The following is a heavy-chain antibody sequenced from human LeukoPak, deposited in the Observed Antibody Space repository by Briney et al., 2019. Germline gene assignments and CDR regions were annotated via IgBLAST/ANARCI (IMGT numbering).Heavy chain of an antibody. Sequence: GASVKVSCKASGYTFSSYYIRWVRQAPGQGLEWMGIINPSGGSTSYAQKFQGRVSMTRDTSTSTVYMELSSLRSEDTAVYYCARGKWELLWLLFWGQGTLVTVSS. D-gene: IGHD1-26*01. V-gene: IGHV1-46*01. CDR3: ARGKWELLWLLF. CDR1: GYTFSSYY. CDR2: INPSGGST. J-gene: IGHJ4*02.